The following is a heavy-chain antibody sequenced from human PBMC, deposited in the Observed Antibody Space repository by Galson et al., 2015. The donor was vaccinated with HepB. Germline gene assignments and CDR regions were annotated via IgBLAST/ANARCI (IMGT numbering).Heavy chain of an antibody. CDR1: GYTFTGYY. V-gene: IGHV1-2*06. Sequence: QSGAEVKKPGASVKVSCKASGYTFTGYYMHWVRQAPGQGPEWMGRINPNSGGTNYAQKFQGRVTMTRDTSISTAYMELSRLRSDDTAVYYCARDPNVRFLEWLLYRDGWFDPWGQGTLVTVSS. CDR2: INPNSGGT. J-gene: IGHJ5*02. CDR3: ARDPNVRFLEWLLYRDGWFDP. D-gene: IGHD3-3*01.